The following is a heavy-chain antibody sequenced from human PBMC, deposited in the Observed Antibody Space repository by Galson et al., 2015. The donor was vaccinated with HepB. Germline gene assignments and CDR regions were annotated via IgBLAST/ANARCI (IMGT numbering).Heavy chain of an antibody. Sequence: SLRLSCAASGFSYNNFPMHWVRQAPGKGLESVAVISYTGSYIAYAAFGRGRFTISRDNSKNALYLQVNSLRVEDTALYYCVRPRGAGAGDYQNWYFDLWGRGTLVTVSS. CDR1: GFSYNNFP. CDR2: ISYTGSYI. CDR3: VRPRGAGAGDYQNWYFDL. V-gene: IGHV3-30-3*01. J-gene: IGHJ2*01. D-gene: IGHD4-17*01.